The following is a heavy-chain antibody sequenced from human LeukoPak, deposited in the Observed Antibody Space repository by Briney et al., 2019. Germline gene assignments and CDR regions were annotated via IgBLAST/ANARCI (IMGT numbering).Heavy chain of an antibody. Sequence: GGSLRLSCAASGFTFSNYAVSWVRQAPGKGLEWVSSISGSGDSTYYADSVKGRFTMSRDNSKNTLYLQMNSLRAEDSAVYYCAKDFWSGYYPHYWGQGTLVAVSS. CDR1: GFTFSNYA. CDR2: ISGSGDST. V-gene: IGHV3-23*01. CDR3: AKDFWSGYYPHY. J-gene: IGHJ4*02. D-gene: IGHD3-3*01.